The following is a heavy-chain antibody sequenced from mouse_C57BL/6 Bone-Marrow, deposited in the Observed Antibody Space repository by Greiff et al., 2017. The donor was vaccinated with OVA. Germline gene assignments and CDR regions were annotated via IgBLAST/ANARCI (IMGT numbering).Heavy chain of an antibody. Sequence: QVQLQQPGAELVKPGASVKMSCKASGYTFTSYWITWVKQRPGQGLEWIGDIYPGSGTTYYNEQFKSKATLTVDTTSSSAYMRLSSLKSEDSAVYDSARRDSNCLGWFAYWGQGTLVTVSA. V-gene: IGHV1-55*01. CDR2: IYPGSGTT. CDR1: GYTFTSYW. CDR3: ARRDSNCLGWFAY. J-gene: IGHJ3*01. D-gene: IGHD2-5*01.